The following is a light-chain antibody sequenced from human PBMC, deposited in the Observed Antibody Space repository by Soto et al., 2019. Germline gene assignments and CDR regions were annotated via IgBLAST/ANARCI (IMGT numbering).Light chain of an antibody. CDR2: DVS. J-gene: IGKJ1*01. V-gene: IGKV1-5*01. CDR1: QTIGGW. CDR3: QHYNSYSEA. Sequence: DIQMTQSPSTLSASVGDRVTISCRASQTIGGWLAWYQQKPGKAPKVLIYDVSSLDRGVPSRFSGSGSGTELILTISSLQPDDFATYYCQHYNSYSEAFGQGTKVDIK.